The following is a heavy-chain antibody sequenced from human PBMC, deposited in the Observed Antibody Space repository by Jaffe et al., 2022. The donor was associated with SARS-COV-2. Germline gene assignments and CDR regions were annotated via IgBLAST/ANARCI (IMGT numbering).Heavy chain of an antibody. D-gene: IGHD1-1*01. J-gene: IGHJ4*02. CDR1: GFTFRAYA. V-gene: IGHV3-30-3*01. CDR3: ARDLSERYTFDY. Sequence: QVQLVESGGGVVQPGRSLRLSCAASGFTFRAYAMHWVRQAPGKGLEWLAFISYDGGTKYYAGSVRGRFTISRDSSKNTVYLQMNSLRAEDTALYYCARDLSERYTFDYWGQGTLITVSS. CDR2: ISYDGGTK.